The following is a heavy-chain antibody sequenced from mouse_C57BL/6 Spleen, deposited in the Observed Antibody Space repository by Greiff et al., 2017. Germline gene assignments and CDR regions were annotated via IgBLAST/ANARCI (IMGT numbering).Heavy chain of an antibody. D-gene: IGHD1-1*01. CDR1: GFTFSSYT. J-gene: IGHJ2*01. CDR2: ISGGGGNT. Sequence: EVKLVESGGGLVKPGGSLKLSCAASGFTFSSYTMSWVRQTPEKRLEWVATISGGGGNTYYPDSVKGRFTISRDNAKNTLYLQMSSLRSEDTALYYCARQSHPYYVCSYYFDGWGQGTTLTVSS. V-gene: IGHV5-9*01. CDR3: ARQSHPYYVCSYYFDG.